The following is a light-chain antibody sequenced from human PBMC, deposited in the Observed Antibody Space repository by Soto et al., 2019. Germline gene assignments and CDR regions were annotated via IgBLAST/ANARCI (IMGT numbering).Light chain of an antibody. V-gene: IGKV1-33*01. CDR1: QDINNC. CDR2: DAS. Sequence: DIHMTQTASSLSASVGYRVTITCQASQDINNCLNWYHQKPGKAPKFLIYDASNLETGVPSRFSGSGYGTHFNFTISSLQPEDTATYYCQQYDNLPLTFGPGTKVDIK. CDR3: QQYDNLPLT. J-gene: IGKJ3*01.